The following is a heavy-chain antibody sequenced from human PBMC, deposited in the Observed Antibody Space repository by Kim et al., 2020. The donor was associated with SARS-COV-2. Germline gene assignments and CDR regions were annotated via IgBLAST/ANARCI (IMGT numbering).Heavy chain of an antibody. D-gene: IGHD3-10*01. Sequence: GRFTISRDNSKNTLYLQMNSLRAEDTAVYYCAKKETAMVRGVIISSWFDPWGQGTLVTVSS. J-gene: IGHJ5*02. CDR3: AKKETAMVRGVIISSWFDP. V-gene: IGHV3-23*01.